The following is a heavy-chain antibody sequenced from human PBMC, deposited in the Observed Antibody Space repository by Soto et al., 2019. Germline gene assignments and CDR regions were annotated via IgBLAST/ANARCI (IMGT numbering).Heavy chain of an antibody. Sequence: EVQLVESGGGLVQPGRSLRLSCAASGFTFDDYAMHWVRQAPGKGLEWVSGISWQSGSIGYADSVKGRFTISRDNDKHSLYLQMTSLRAEETALYYCANSKAAAAWFDPWGQGTLVTVAS. CDR2: ISWQSGSI. J-gene: IGHJ5*02. D-gene: IGHD6-13*01. V-gene: IGHV3-9*01. CDR3: ANSKAAAAWFDP. CDR1: GFTFDDYA.